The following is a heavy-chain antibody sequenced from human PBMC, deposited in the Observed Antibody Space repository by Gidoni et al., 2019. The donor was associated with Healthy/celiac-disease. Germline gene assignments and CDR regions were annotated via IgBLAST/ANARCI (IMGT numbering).Heavy chain of an antibody. Sequence: EVQLLESGGGLVQPGGSLRLSCAASGFTFSSYAMSWVRQAPGKGLEWVSAISGSGGSTYYADSVKGRFTISRDNSKNTLYLQMNSLRAEDTAVYYCAKDPPYDFWSGYYPLDYWGQGTLDTVSS. CDR2: ISGSGGST. V-gene: IGHV3-23*01. D-gene: IGHD3-3*01. J-gene: IGHJ4*02. CDR3: AKDPPYDFWSGYYPLDY. CDR1: GFTFSSYA.